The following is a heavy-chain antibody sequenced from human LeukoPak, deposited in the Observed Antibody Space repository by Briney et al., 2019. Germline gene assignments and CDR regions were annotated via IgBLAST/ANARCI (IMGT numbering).Heavy chain of an antibody. CDR2: ISYDGSNK. Sequence: GGSLRLSCAASGFTFSSYGIHWVRQAPGKGLEWVAVISYDGSNKYYADSVKGRITISRDNAKNSLYLQMNSLRAEDTAVYYCARRRYNWNAIDYWGQGTLVTVSS. V-gene: IGHV3-30*03. D-gene: IGHD1-20*01. CDR3: ARRRYNWNAIDY. CDR1: GFTFSSYG. J-gene: IGHJ4*02.